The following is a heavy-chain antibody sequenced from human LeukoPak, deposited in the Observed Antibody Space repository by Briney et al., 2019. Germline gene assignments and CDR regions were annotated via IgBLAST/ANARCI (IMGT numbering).Heavy chain of an antibody. D-gene: IGHD1-1*01. CDR1: GGSLNGYY. Sequence: SQTLSLTCAVYGGSLNGYYWNWIRQSPGRGLESIGEINQSGGTSYNPSLKSRVTISIDTSKNQFSLTLTSVTAADTAVYYCARRSSNLKVKYWGQGTLVTVSS. CDR2: INQSGGT. CDR3: ARRSSNLKVKY. J-gene: IGHJ4*02. V-gene: IGHV4-34*01.